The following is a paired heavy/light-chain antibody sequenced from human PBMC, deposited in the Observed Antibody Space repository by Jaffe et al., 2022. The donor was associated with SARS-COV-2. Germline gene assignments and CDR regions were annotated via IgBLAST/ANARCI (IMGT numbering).Heavy chain of an antibody. J-gene: IGHJ5*02. V-gene: IGHV2-5*01. CDR3: ARSFTGDSRVGNWFDP. D-gene: IGHD6-13*01. CDR2: IFWNDDK. CDR1: GFSLTTRGLG. Sequence: QITLKESGPTLVKPTQTLTLTCTFSGFSLTTRGLGVGWIRQPPGKALEWLALIFWNDDKRYSPSLRTRVTITKDTSKNQVVLTMINMDPVDTATYYCARSFTGDSRVGNWFDPWGQGALVMVSS.
Light chain of an antibody. CDR1: SSDVGAYNY. CDR2: DVT. Sequence: QSALTQPASVSGSPGQSITISCTGTSSDVGAYNYVSWYQQYPGKAPKLMIYDVTNRPSGVSNRFSGSKSGNTASLTISGLQAEDEADYYCSSYTSDTNVIFGGGTKLTVL. V-gene: IGLV2-14*01. J-gene: IGLJ2*01. CDR3: SSYTSDTNVI.